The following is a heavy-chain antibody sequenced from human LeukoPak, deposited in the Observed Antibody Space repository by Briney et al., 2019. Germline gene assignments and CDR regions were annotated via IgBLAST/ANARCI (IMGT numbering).Heavy chain of an antibody. CDR3: APAGRGTYPTLVSQYFQH. Sequence: GASVKVSCKASGYNFNNYGITWVRQAPGQGLEWTGRISTDNGDTTYAQKFQGRVTMTTDTISTTVYMELRSLRSEDTAVYYCAPAGRGTYPTLVSQYFQHWGQGTLVTVSS. CDR2: ISTDNGDT. V-gene: IGHV1-18*01. CDR1: GYNFNNYG. D-gene: IGHD6-13*01. J-gene: IGHJ1*01.